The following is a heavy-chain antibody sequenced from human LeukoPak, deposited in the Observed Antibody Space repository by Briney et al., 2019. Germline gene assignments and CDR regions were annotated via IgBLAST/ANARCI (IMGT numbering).Heavy chain of an antibody. CDR3: ARVSGRFTWYFDL. CDR1: GGSFSGYY. V-gene: IGHV4-34*01. Sequence: PSETLSLTCAVYGGSFSGYYWSWIRQPPGKGLEWIGEINHSGSTNYNPSLKSRVTISVDTSENQFSLKLSSVTAADTAVYYCARVSGRFTWYFDLWGRGTLVTVSS. J-gene: IGHJ2*01. CDR2: INHSGST.